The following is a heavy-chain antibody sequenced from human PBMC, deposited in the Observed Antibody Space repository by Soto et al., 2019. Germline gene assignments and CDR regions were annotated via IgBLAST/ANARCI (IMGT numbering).Heavy chain of an antibody. CDR3: ARSGQVGNWFDP. CDR1: GYTFTSYD. CDR2: MNPNSGNT. V-gene: IGHV1-8*01. D-gene: IGHD3-3*01. J-gene: IGHJ5*02. Sequence: QVQLVQSGAEVKKPGASVKVSCKASGYTFTSYDINWVRQATGQGLEWMGWMNPNSGNTGYAQKFQGXVXXXRXPSISTAYMELSSLRSEDTAVYSCARSGQVGNWFDPWGQGTLVTVSS.